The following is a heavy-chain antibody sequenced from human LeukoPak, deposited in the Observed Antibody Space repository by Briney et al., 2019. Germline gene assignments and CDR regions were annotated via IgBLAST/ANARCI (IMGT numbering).Heavy chain of an antibody. V-gene: IGHV4-4*07. D-gene: IGHD6-13*01. CDR3: ARQYSSSWFFDY. Sequence: SETLSLTCAVSGNSISGYYWSWIRQAAGKGLEWIGRMHTSGSTNYSPSLKSRITISVDRSKNQFSLKLSSVTAADTAVYYCARQYSSSWFFDYWGQGTLVTVSS. J-gene: IGHJ4*02. CDR2: MHTSGST. CDR1: GNSISGYY.